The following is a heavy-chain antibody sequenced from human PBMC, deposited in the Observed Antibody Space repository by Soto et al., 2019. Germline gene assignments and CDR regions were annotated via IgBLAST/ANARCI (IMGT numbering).Heavy chain of an antibody. J-gene: IGHJ5*02. V-gene: IGHV4-30-2*01. CDR1: GRSISSGGYS. D-gene: IGHD4-4*01. CDR3: ARDEGDYSNYVWFDP. Sequence: QLQLQESGSGLVKPSQTLSLTCAVSGRSISSGGYSWSWIRQPPGKGLEWIGYIYHSGSTYYNPSLKSRVTISVDRSKNQFSLKLSSVTAADTAVYYCARDEGDYSNYVWFDPWGQGTLVTVSS. CDR2: IYHSGST.